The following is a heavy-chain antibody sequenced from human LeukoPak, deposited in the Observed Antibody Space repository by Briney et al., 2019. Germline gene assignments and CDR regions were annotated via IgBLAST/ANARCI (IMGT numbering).Heavy chain of an antibody. V-gene: IGHV3-33*01. D-gene: IGHD2-2*02. CDR2: IWNDGNNK. Sequence: GGTLRLSCAASGFTFSSYGMHWVRQAQGKGRERVAVIWNDGNNKYYADSVKGRFTISRDNSKNTLYPQMTSLRAEDSALYYCAREDCSSTSCYTSKNWFDPWGQGTLVTVSS. J-gene: IGHJ5*02. CDR1: GFTFSSYG. CDR3: AREDCSSTSCYTSKNWFDP.